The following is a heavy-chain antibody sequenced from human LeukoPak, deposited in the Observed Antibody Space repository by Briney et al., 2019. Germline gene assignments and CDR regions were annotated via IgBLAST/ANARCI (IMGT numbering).Heavy chain of an antibody. J-gene: IGHJ5*02. V-gene: IGHV4-59*01. CDR3: ARGSDTAMVANWFDP. Sequence: SETLSLTCTVSGGSISSYYWSWIRQPPGKGLEWIGYIYYSGSTNYNPSLKSRVTISVDTSKNQFSLKLSSVTAADTAVYYCARGSDTAMVANWFDPWGQGTLVTVSS. D-gene: IGHD5-18*01. CDR2: IYYSGST. CDR1: GGSISSYY.